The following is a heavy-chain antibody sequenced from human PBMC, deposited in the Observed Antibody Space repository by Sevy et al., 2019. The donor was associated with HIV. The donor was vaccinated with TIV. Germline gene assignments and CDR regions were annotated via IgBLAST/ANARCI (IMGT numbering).Heavy chain of an antibody. V-gene: IGHV6-1*01. CDR1: GDSVSSNSGA. CDR2: TYYRSRWYN. J-gene: IGHJ4*02. Sequence: SQSLSLTCAISGDSVSSNSGAWNWIRQSPSRGLEWLGRTYYRSRWYNDYAVSVKSRITINPDTSKNQFSLQLNSVTPEDTAVYYCARSRDGSYIFDYWGQGTLVTVSS. CDR3: ARSRDGSYIFDY. D-gene: IGHD1-26*01.